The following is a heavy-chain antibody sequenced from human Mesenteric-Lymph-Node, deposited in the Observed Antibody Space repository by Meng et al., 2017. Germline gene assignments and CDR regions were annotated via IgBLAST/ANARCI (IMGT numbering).Heavy chain of an antibody. V-gene: IGHV3-7*01. CDR3: ARDTSSFYC. D-gene: IGHD3-16*02. J-gene: IGHJ4*02. Sequence: GESLKISCAASGFTFSNYAMTWVRQAPGKGLEWVANINQDGSEEYYVDSVKGRFSISRDNAKSSLYLQMRSLRVEDTAIYYCARDTSSFYCWGQGTLVTVYS. CDR2: INQDGSEE. CDR1: GFTFSNYA.